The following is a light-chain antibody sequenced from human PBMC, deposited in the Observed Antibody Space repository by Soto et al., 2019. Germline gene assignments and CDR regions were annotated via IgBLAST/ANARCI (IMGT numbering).Light chain of an antibody. CDR2: GAS. CDR1: QSVSSN. J-gene: IGKJ3*01. V-gene: IGKV3-15*01. CDR3: QQYKNWPFT. Sequence: EIVMTQSPVTLSVSPGERATVSCRASQSVSSNLAWYQQKPGQAPRLLIYGASTSATDSPVRFSGSGSGTEFTLTISSLHSEDFAVYDCQQYKNWPFTFGPGTKVHFK.